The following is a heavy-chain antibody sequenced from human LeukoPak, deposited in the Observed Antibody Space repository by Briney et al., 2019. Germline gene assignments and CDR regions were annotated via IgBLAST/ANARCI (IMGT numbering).Heavy chain of an antibody. CDR2: ISYDGSNK. CDR3: ARPRYYYDSSEYFQH. V-gene: IGHV3-30-3*01. CDR1: GFTFSTYT. J-gene: IGHJ1*01. D-gene: IGHD3-22*01. Sequence: GRSLRLSCAASGFTFSTYTMHWVRQAPGKGLEWVAVISYDGSNKYYADSVKGRFTISRDNSKNTLYLQMNSLRAEDTAVYYCARPRYYYDSSEYFQHWGQGTLVTVSS.